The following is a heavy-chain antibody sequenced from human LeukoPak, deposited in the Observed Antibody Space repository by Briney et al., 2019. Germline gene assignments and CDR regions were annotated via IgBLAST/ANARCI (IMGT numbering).Heavy chain of an antibody. CDR2: INHSGST. Sequence: SSETLSLTCAVYGGSFGGYYWSWIRQPPGKGLEWIGEINHSGSTNYNPSLKSRVTISVDTSKNQFSLKLSSVTAADTAVYYCARSTDLDVYYDFWSGYRYWGQGTLVTVSS. CDR3: ARSTDLDVYYDFWSGYRY. D-gene: IGHD3-3*01. J-gene: IGHJ4*02. CDR1: GGSFGGYY. V-gene: IGHV4-34*01.